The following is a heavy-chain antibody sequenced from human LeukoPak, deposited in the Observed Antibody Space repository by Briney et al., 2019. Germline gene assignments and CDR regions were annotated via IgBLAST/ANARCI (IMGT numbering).Heavy chain of an antibody. V-gene: IGHV3-30*18. CDR3: AKVRDGYNYMSLDY. Sequence: GGSLRLSCAASGFGFSSYGMHWVRQAPGKGLEWVAVISYDGSKKYYADSVKGRFTISRDNSKNTLYLQMNSLRAEDTAVYYCAKVRDGYNYMSLDYWGQGTLVTVSS. CDR1: GFGFSSYG. D-gene: IGHD5-24*01. CDR2: ISYDGSKK. J-gene: IGHJ4*02.